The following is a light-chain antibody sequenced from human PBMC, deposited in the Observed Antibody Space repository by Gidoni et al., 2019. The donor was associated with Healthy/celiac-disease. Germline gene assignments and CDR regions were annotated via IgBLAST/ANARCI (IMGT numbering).Light chain of an antibody. CDR1: SLRSYY. Sequence: SSALTQDPAVSVALGQTVRITCQGDSLRSYYASWYQQKPGQAPVLVIYGKNSRPSGIPDRFSGSSSRNTASLTITGAQAEDEADYYCNSRDSSGNHVVFGGGTKLTVL. J-gene: IGLJ2*01. CDR3: NSRDSSGNHVV. V-gene: IGLV3-19*01. CDR2: GKN.